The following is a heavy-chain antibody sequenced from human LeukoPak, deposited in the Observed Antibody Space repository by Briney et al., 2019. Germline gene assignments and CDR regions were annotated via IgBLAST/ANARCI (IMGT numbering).Heavy chain of an antibody. CDR2: IYYSGNT. D-gene: IGHD6-13*01. J-gene: IGHJ4*02. CDR3: ARGYSSSWYIY. V-gene: IGHV4-39*07. CDR1: GVSISSSNSY. Sequence: SETLSLTCTVSGVSISSSNSYWGWIRQPPGKGLEWIGSIYYSGNTYYNASLKSQVSISIDTSKNQFSLKLSSVTAADTAVYYCARGYSSSWYIYWGQGTLVTVSS.